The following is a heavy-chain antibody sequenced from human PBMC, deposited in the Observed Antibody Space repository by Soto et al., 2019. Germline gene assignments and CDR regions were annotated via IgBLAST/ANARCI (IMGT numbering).Heavy chain of an antibody. J-gene: IGHJ4*02. Sequence: GGALRLSCAASGFTFSSFGIHWVRQAPGKGLVWVAVIWDDGSNKYYADSVKGRFTISRDNAKNTLYLQMNSLRAEDTAVYYCAAGNYAGAFWGPGTPVTVSS. V-gene: IGHV3-33*03. CDR3: AAGNYAGAF. CDR1: GFTFSSFG. D-gene: IGHD1-7*01. CDR2: IWDDGSNK.